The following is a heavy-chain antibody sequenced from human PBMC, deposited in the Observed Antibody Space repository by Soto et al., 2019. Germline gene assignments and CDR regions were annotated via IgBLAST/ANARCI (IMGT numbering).Heavy chain of an antibody. CDR2: ILSKAGNYAT. Sequence: EVQLVESGGGLVQPGGSLKLSCAASGFIFSGSAVHWVRQASGKGLEWVGRILSKAGNYATAYPASMKGRLTISRDDSENTAFLQMNSLKTEDTAVYYCIRGGSPYYYDYCGQGTLVAVSS. CDR3: IRGGSPYYYDY. CDR1: GFIFSGSA. J-gene: IGHJ4*02. V-gene: IGHV3-73*01.